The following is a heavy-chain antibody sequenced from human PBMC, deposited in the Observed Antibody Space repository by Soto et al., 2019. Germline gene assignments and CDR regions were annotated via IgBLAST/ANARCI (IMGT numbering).Heavy chain of an antibody. CDR2: MNPNSGNT. Sequence: QVQLVQSGAEVKKPGASVKISCKASGFTFTSYDINWVRQATGQGLEWMGWMNPNSGNTGYAQKFQGRVTMTRNTSISTVYMELSSLRSEDTAVYYCARTTVTEGSIDYWGQGTLVTVSS. D-gene: IGHD4-17*01. J-gene: IGHJ4*02. CDR1: GFTFTSYD. CDR3: ARTTVTEGSIDY. V-gene: IGHV1-8*01.